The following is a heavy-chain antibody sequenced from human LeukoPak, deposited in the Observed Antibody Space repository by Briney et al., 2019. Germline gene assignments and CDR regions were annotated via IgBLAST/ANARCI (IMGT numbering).Heavy chain of an antibody. D-gene: IGHD3-22*01. J-gene: IGHJ4*02. CDR2: ISGSGGSK. CDR3: AKAVMYYYDSSGYPTGY. V-gene: IGHV3-23*01. CDR1: GFTFSSYA. Sequence: GGSLRLSCVASGFTFSSYAMSWVRQAPGKGLEWVSAISGSGGSKYYEDSVKGRFTISRDNSKNTLYLRMNSLRAEDTAVYYCAKAVMYYYDSSGYPTGYWGQGTLVTVSS.